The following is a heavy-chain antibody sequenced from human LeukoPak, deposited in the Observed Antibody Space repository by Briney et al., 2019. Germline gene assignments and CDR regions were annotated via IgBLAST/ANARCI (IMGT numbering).Heavy chain of an antibody. CDR1: VGSFSSSSAY. J-gene: IGHJ4*02. Sequence: PSETLSLTCNVSVGSFSSSSAYWGWIRQPPGKGLEWIGSIYYSKNTYYNPSLKSRVTISADTSKNQFSLTLGSVSATDTAVYYWLSHRGYSYGYFNYWGQGTLVTVSS. D-gene: IGHD5-18*01. CDR2: IYYSKNT. V-gene: IGHV4-39*01. CDR3: LSHRGYSYGYFNY.